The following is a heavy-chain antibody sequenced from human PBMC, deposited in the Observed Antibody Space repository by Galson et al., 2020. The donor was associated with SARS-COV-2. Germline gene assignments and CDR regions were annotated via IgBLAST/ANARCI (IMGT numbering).Heavy chain of an antibody. V-gene: IGHV1-69*13. Sequence: SVKVSCKASGGTFSSYAISWVRQPPGQGLEWMGGLIPIFGTANYAQKFQGRVTITADESTSTAYMELSSLRSEDTAVYYCARYDYDDYETPGGDYYYGMDVWGQGTTVTVSS. CDR2: LIPIFGTA. CDR1: GGTFSSYA. D-gene: IGHD4-17*01. J-gene: IGHJ6*02. CDR3: ARYDYDDYETPGGDYYYGMDV.